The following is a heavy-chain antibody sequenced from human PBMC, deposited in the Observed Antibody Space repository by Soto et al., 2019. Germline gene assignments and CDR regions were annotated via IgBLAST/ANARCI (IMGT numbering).Heavy chain of an antibody. D-gene: IGHD3-22*01. CDR1: GNSISTTNW. CDR3: ARDVGYHYDGSPSGQFDF. Sequence: SETLSLTSVVSGNSISTTNWWSWVRQSPGKGLEWIGEIYHSGSTNYNPSLKSRVTISVDKSKNQFSLKLSSVTAADTAVYYCARDVGYHYDGSPSGQFDFWGQGTLVTVSS. V-gene: IGHV4-4*02. J-gene: IGHJ4*02. CDR2: IYHSGST.